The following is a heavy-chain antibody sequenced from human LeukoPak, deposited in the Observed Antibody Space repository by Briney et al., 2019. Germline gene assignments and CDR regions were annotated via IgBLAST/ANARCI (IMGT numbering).Heavy chain of an antibody. D-gene: IGHD3-22*01. V-gene: IGHV1-18*01. CDR3: AKEGNYDTSGYFDY. CDR1: GYTFINYG. CDR2: ISTHNGNT. Sequence: ASVKVSCKTSGYTFINYGITWVRQAPGQGLEWRGWISTHNGNTKYAEKVQGRVTMTTDISTTTAYMELRSLTSDDTAVYYCAKEGNYDTSGYFDYWGQGTLVSVSS. J-gene: IGHJ4*02.